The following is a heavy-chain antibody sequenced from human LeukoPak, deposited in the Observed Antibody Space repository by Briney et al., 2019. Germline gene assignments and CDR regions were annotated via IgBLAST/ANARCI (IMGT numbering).Heavy chain of an antibody. Sequence: GGSLRLSCPASGFTFSSYAMSWVRQAPGKGLEWVSAISGSGGGANYADSVKGRFTVSRDNSKNTLYLQMNSLRAEDTAVYYCAKVLITYYFDYWGQGTLVTVSS. V-gene: IGHV3-23*01. CDR1: GFTFSSYA. CDR3: AKVLITYYFDY. D-gene: IGHD2-8*01. CDR2: ISGSGGGA. J-gene: IGHJ4*02.